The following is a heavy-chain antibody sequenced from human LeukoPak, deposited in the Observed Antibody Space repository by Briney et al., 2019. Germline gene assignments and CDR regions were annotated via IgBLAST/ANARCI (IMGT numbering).Heavy chain of an antibody. CDR3: AKDIRPGIVVVPAGYFDY. V-gene: IGHV3-9*01. D-gene: IGHD2-2*01. CDR2: ISWNSGSI. J-gene: IGHJ4*02. CDR1: GFTFDDYA. Sequence: GGSLRLSCAASGFTFDDYAMHWARQAPGKGLEWVSGISWNSGSIGYADSVKGRFTISRDNAKNSLYLQMNSLRAEDTALYYCAKDIRPGIVVVPAGYFDYWGQGTLVTVSS.